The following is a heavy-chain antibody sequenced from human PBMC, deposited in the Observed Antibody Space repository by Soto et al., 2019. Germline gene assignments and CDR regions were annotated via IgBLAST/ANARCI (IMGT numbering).Heavy chain of an antibody. J-gene: IGHJ6*02. CDR1: GYTFTGYY. CDR2: INPNSGGT. V-gene: IGHV1-2*02. D-gene: IGHD2-21*02. Sequence: ASVKVSCESSGYTFTGYYMHWVRQAPGQGLEWMGWINPNSGGTNYAQKFQGRVTMTRDTSISTAYMELSRLRSDDTAVYYCARDLACGGDCYKYYYYGMDFWGQGPRVTV. CDR3: ARDLACGGDCYKYYYYGMDF.